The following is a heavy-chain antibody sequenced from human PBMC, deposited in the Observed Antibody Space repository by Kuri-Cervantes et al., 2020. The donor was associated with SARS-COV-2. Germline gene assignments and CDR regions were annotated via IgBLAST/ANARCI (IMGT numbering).Heavy chain of an antibody. J-gene: IGHJ5*02. CDR3: ARLDKDIVLMVYVGNWFDP. V-gene: IGHV4-30-4*08. CDR1: GGSISSGDYY. CDR2: IYYSGST. D-gene: IGHD2-8*01. Sequence: SETLSLTCTVSGGSISSGDYYWSWIRQPPGKGLEWIGYIYYSGSTYYNPSLKSRVTISVDTSKNQFSLKLSSVTAADTAVYYCARLDKDIVLMVYVGNWFDPWGQGTLVTVSS.